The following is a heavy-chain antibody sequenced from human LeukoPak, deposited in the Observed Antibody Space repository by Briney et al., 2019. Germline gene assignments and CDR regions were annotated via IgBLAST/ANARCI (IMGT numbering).Heavy chain of an antibody. J-gene: IGHJ5*02. V-gene: IGHV4-4*07. CDR1: GGSISSYY. CDR3: ARDSSTSHSYNWFDP. CDR2: IYTSGST. Sequence: SETLSLTCTVSGGSISSYYWSWIRQPAGKGLEWIGRIYTSGSTNYNPSLKSRVTMSVDTSKNQFSLKVSSVTAADTAVYYCARDSSTSHSYNWFDPWGQGTLVTVSS. D-gene: IGHD2-2*01.